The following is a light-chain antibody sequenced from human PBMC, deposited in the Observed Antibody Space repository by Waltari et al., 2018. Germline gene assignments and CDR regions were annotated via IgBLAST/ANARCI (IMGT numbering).Light chain of an antibody. CDR1: STAVGAYNF. CDR3: SSYTTSTTLL. CDR2: DVG. V-gene: IGLV2-14*01. J-gene: IGLJ1*01. Sequence: QSALTQPASVSGSPGQSITISCTGSSTAVGAYNFVSWYQQHPGKVPKLILYDVGNRPSGISHRFSASKSGNTASLTISGLQEEDEGEYYCSSYTTSTTLLFGTGTRLTVL.